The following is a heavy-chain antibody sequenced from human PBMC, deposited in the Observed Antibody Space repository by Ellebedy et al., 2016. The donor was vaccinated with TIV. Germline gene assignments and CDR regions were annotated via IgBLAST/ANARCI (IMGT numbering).Heavy chain of an antibody. D-gene: IGHD3-22*01. Sequence: GESLKISXAASGFTFSSYWMSWVRQAPGKGLEWVANIKQDGSEKYYVDSVKGRFTISRDNAKNSLYLQMNSLRAEDTAVYYCARVTYYYDSSGPGDYWGQGTLVTVSS. J-gene: IGHJ4*02. CDR1: GFTFSSYW. CDR3: ARVTYYYDSSGPGDY. V-gene: IGHV3-7*03. CDR2: IKQDGSEK.